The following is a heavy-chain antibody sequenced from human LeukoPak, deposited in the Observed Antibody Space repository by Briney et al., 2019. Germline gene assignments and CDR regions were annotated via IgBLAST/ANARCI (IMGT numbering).Heavy chain of an antibody. J-gene: IGHJ4*02. CDR2: IYYSGST. D-gene: IGHD3-3*01. CDR1: GGSVSSGSYY. V-gene: IGHV4-61*01. Sequence: PSETLSLTCTVSGGSVSSGSYYWSWIRQPPGKGLEWIGYIYYSGSTNYNPSLKSRVTISVDKSKNQFSLKLSSVTAADTAVYYCARGRPYDFWSGTPFDYWGQGTLVTVSS. CDR3: ARGRPYDFWSGTPFDY.